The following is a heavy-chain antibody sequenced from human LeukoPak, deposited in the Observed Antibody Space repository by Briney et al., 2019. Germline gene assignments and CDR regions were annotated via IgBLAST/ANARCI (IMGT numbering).Heavy chain of an antibody. CDR3: ARVSAPGGTRLFDY. V-gene: IGHV4-4*07. J-gene: IGHJ4*02. CDR2: SYTGGST. CDR1: GGSISSYY. D-gene: IGHD2-15*01. Sequence: SAMLPLSCAASGGSISSYYWCWSRQPAGKGLEGIGISYTGGSTNYDASLKSRVTMSVDTSKNQFSLKLSSVTPADTAVYYCARVSAPGGTRLFDYWGQGTLVTVSS.